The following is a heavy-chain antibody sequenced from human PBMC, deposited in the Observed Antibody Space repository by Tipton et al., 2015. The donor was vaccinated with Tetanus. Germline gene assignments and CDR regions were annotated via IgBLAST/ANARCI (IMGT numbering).Heavy chain of an antibody. D-gene: IGHD2-2*01. CDR1: GFTFSSYA. Sequence: GSLRLSCAASGFTFSSYAMSWVRQAPGKGLEWVSVIYGGGSTYYVDSVKGRFTISRDNAKNTLYLQMNSLRAEDTAVYYCAKSDIVVVPAAQIDYWGQGTLVTVSS. CDR3: AKSDIVVVPAAQIDY. V-gene: IGHV3-23*01. CDR2: IYGGGST. J-gene: IGHJ4*02.